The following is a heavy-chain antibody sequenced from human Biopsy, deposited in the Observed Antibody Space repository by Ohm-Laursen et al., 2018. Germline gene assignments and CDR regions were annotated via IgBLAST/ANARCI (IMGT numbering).Heavy chain of an antibody. Sequence: SLRLSCAASGFSVSSYDMNWVRQAPGKGLEWISYISETSSHIYDADSVRGRFTVARDIAKNSLYLQLNSLGVGDTAVYYCARDSSRRAREGGMDVWGQGTTVTVSS. CDR1: GFSVSSYD. CDR2: ISETSSHI. D-gene: IGHD6-6*01. CDR3: ARDSSRRAREGGMDV. V-gene: IGHV3-21*01. J-gene: IGHJ6*02.